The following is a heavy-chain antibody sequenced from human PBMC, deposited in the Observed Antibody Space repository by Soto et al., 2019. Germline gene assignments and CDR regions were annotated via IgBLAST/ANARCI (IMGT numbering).Heavy chain of an antibody. CDR3: ARGLENDFFIGYSLYSCYGMDV. D-gene: IGHD3-3*01. CDR2: INHSGST. Sequence: PSETLSLTCAVYGGSFSGYYWSWIRQPPGKGLEWIGEINHSGSTNYNPSLKSRVTISVDTSKNQFSLKLSSVTAADTAVYYCARGLENDFFIGYSLYSCYGMDVWGQGTTVTVS. V-gene: IGHV4-34*01. J-gene: IGHJ6*02. CDR1: GGSFSGYY.